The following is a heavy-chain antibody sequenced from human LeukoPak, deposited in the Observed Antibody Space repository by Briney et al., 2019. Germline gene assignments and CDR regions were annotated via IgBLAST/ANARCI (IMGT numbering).Heavy chain of an antibody. D-gene: IGHD3-22*01. V-gene: IGHV3-48*02. CDR3: ARDLIHSYYYDSSGYYFDY. J-gene: IGHJ4*02. Sequence: GGSLRLSCAVSGFTFSSYSMNWVRQAPGKGLEWVSYISSSSITLYYADSVKGRFTISRDNAKNSLYLQMNSLRDEDTAVYYCARDLIHSYYYDSSGYYFDYWGQGTLVTGSS. CDR1: GFTFSSYS. CDR2: ISSSSITL.